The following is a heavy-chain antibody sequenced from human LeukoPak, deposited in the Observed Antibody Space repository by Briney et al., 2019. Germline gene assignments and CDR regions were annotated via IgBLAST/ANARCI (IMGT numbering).Heavy chain of an antibody. CDR3: ATDPYYGSGSSMFDY. D-gene: IGHD3-10*01. Sequence: GGSLRLSCADSGFTFTSYGMHWVRQAPGKGLEWVAVISYDGSNKYYADSVKGRFTISRDNSKSTLYLQMNSLRAEDTAVYYCATDPYYGSGSSMFDYWGQGTLVTVSS. V-gene: IGHV3-30*03. CDR1: GFTFTSYG. CDR2: ISYDGSNK. J-gene: IGHJ4*02.